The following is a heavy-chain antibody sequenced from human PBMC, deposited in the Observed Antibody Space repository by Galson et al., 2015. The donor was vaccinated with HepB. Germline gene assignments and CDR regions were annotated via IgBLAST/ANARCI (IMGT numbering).Heavy chain of an antibody. J-gene: IGHJ2*01. CDR3: AKGAAADSYWYFDL. V-gene: IGHV3-23*01. CDR1: GFTFSSYA. Sequence: SLRLSCAASGFTFSSYAMSWVRQAPGKGLEWVSAISGSGGRAYYADSVKGRFTISRDNSKNTLYLQLNSLRAEDTAVYYCAKGAAADSYWYFDLWGRGTLVTVSS. D-gene: IGHD6-13*01. CDR2: ISGSGGRA.